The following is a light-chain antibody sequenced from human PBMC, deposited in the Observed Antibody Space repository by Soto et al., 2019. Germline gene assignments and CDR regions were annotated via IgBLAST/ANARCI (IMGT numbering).Light chain of an antibody. CDR3: CSYAGNSTFVNGV. J-gene: IGLJ3*02. CDR2: EVS. CDR1: SSDVGTYNL. Sequence: QSVLTQPASVSGSPGQSITISCTGSSSDVGTYNLVSWYQQHPGKAPKVMIYEVSERPSGVSNRFSGSKSGNTASLTISGLQAEDEADYYCCSYAGNSTFVNGVFGGGTQLTVL. V-gene: IGLV2-23*02.